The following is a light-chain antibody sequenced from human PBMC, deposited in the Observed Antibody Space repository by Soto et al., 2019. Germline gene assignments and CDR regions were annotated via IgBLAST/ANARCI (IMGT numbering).Light chain of an antibody. J-gene: IGLJ2*01. CDR1: SSDVGGYNY. CDR3: NSYTSISTMV. V-gene: IGLV2-14*01. CDR2: EVS. Sequence: QSVLTQPASVSGSPGQSITISCTGTSSDVGGYNYVSWYQQHPGKAPKLMIYEVSNRPSGVSNRFSGSKSGNTASLTISGLQAEDEADYYCNSYTSISTMVFGGGTKLTVL.